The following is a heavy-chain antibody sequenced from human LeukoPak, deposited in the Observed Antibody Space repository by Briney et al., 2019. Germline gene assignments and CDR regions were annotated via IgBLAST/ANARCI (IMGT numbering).Heavy chain of an antibody. CDR3: ARGRLGGSGSYYNVLDY. CDR2: ISYSGST. D-gene: IGHD3-10*01. V-gene: IGHV4-59*01. Sequence: SETLSLTCTVSGGSISSYYWSWIRQPPGKGLEWIGYISYSGSTNYNPSLKSRVTISVDTSRNQFSLKLSSVTAADTAVYYCARGRLGGSGSYYNVLDYWGQATLVTVSS. CDR1: GGSISSYY. J-gene: IGHJ4*02.